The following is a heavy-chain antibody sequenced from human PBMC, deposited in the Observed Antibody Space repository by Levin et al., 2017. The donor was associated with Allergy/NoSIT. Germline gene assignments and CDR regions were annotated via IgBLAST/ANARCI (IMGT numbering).Heavy chain of an antibody. D-gene: IGHD6-13*01. CDR1: GFTFSSYG. Sequence: GESLKISCAASGFTFSSYGMHWVRQAPGKGLEWVAVIWYDGSNKYYADSVKGRFTISRDNSKNTLYLQMNSLRAEDTAVYYCARPIGYSSSWDFQHWGQGTLVTVSS. CDR3: ARPIGYSSSWDFQH. V-gene: IGHV3-33*01. J-gene: IGHJ1*01. CDR2: IWYDGSNK.